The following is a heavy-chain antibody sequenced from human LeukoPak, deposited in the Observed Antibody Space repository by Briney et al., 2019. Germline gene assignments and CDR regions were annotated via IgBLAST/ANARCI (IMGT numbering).Heavy chain of an antibody. D-gene: IGHD4-17*01. V-gene: IGHV1-69*13. CDR2: IIPIFGTA. CDR3: ARNGGLDYGDWYFDY. CDR1: GGTFSSYA. Sequence: GASVKVSCKAPGGTFSSYAISWVRQAPGQGLEWMGGIIPIFGTANYAQKFQGRVTITADESTSTAYMELSSLRSEDSAVYYCARNGGLDYGDWYFDYWGQGTLVTVSS. J-gene: IGHJ4*02.